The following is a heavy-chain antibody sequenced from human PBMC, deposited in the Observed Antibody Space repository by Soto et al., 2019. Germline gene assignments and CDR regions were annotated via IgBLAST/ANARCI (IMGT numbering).Heavy chain of an antibody. CDR3: AKDGGPVYRNSPGSSAKHFDY. J-gene: IGHJ4*02. D-gene: IGHD3-16*02. CDR2: ISYDGDNE. Sequence: QVQLVESGGGVVQPGRSLRLSCAASGFSFSNYAMHWVRQAPGKGLEWLAIISYDGDNEYYADSVRGRFTISRDHSQNTLSLQTNKLRHEDTAVYYCAKDGGPVYRNSPGSSAKHFDYWGQGTLVTVSS. V-gene: IGHV3-30*18. CDR1: GFSFSNYA.